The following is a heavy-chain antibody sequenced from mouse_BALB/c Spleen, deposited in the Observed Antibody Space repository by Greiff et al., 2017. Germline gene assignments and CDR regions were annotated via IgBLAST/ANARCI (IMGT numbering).Heavy chain of an antibody. Sequence: EAQLVESGGGLVKPGGSLKLSCAASGFTFSDYYMYWVRQTPEKRLEWVATISDGGSYTYYPDSVKGRFTISRDNAKNNLYLQMSSLKSEDTAMYYCARGGQLGLSYAMDYWGQGTSVTVSS. CDR1: GFTFSDYY. CDR3: ARGGQLGLSYAMDY. V-gene: IGHV5-4*02. CDR2: ISDGGSYT. D-gene: IGHD3-2*01. J-gene: IGHJ4*01.